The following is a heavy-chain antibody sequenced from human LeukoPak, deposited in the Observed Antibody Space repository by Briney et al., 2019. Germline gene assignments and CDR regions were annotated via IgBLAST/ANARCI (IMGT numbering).Heavy chain of an antibody. V-gene: IGHV3-7*03. CDR1: GFTFSSSW. CDR2: IKQDGSEK. Sequence: VGSLRLSCAASGFTFSSSWMTWVRQVPGKGLEWVANIKQDGSEKYYVDSVTGRFTISRDNAKNSLYLQMNSLRAEDTAVYYCAKEEALWFGETHAFDIWGQGTMVTVSS. J-gene: IGHJ3*02. CDR3: AKEEALWFGETHAFDI. D-gene: IGHD3-10*01.